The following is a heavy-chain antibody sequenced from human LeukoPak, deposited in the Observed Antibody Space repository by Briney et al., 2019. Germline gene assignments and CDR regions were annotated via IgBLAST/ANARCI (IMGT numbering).Heavy chain of an antibody. J-gene: IGHJ4*02. D-gene: IGHD6-19*01. CDR1: GGSISSGGYY. Sequence: SETLSHTCTVSGGSISSGGYYWSWIRQHPGKGLEWIGYIYYSGSTYYNPSLKSRVTISVDTSKNQFSLKLSSVTAADTAVYYCARDIPLPYSSGVVFDYWGQGTLVTVSS. V-gene: IGHV4-31*03. CDR2: IYYSGST. CDR3: ARDIPLPYSSGVVFDY.